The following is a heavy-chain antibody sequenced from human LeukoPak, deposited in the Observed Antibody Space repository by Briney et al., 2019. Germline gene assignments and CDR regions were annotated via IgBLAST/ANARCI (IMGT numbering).Heavy chain of an antibody. CDR3: ARASWVSDPDAVR. Sequence: GGSLRLSCAASGFTFDDYAMHWVRQAPGKGLEWVSGISWNSGSIGYADSVKGRFTISRDDSRNTVYLQLNNLRVEDTAIYYCARASWVSDPDAVRWDQGTQVTVSS. J-gene: IGHJ4*02. V-gene: IGHV3-9*01. CDR2: ISWNSGSI. CDR1: GFTFDDYA. D-gene: IGHD3-10*01.